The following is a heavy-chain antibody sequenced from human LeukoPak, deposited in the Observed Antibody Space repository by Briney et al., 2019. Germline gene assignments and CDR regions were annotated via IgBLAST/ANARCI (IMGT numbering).Heavy chain of an antibody. J-gene: IGHJ4*02. CDR1: GYTFTSCG. V-gene: IGHV1-18*01. D-gene: IGHD3-3*01. Sequence: ASVKVSCKASGYTFTSCGISWVRQAPGQGLEWMGWISAYNGNTNYAQKLQGRVTMTTDTSTSTAYMELRSLRSDDTAVYYCARDSWSGYCPQYWDQGTLVTVSS. CDR2: ISAYNGNT. CDR3: ARDSWSGYCPQY.